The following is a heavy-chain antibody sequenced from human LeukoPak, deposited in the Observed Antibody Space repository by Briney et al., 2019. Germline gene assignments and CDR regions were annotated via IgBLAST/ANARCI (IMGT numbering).Heavy chain of an antibody. CDR3: ASGELTIVVVPAARGSYFDY. CDR1: GFTFSSYS. V-gene: IGHV3-21*01. CDR2: ISSSSSYI. J-gene: IGHJ4*02. Sequence: PGGSLRLSCAASGFTFSSYSMNWVRQAPGKGLEWVSSISSSSSYIYYADSEKGRFTISRDNAKNSLYLQMNSLRAEDTAVYYCASGELTIVVVPAARGSYFDYWGQGTLVTVSS. D-gene: IGHD2-2*01.